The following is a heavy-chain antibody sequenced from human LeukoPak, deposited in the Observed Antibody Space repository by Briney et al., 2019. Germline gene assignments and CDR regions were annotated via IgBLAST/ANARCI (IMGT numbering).Heavy chain of an antibody. J-gene: IGHJ4*02. V-gene: IGHV1-18*01. CDR3: ARAIKPFRLVLVSYYFDY. Sequence: ASVKGSCKASGYTFTSYGISWVRQAPGQGLEWMGWISAYNGNTNYAQKLQGRVTMTTDTSTSTAYMELRSLRSDDTAVYYCARAIKPFRLVLVSYYFDYWGQGTLVTVSS. D-gene: IGHD6-19*01. CDR2: ISAYNGNT. CDR1: GYTFTSYG.